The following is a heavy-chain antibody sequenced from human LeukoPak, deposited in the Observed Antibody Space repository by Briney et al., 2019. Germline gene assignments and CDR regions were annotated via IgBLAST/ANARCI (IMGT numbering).Heavy chain of an antibody. CDR1: GFTFSSYA. CDR3: ASLKLGIAATDYYYYGMDV. D-gene: IGHD6-13*01. V-gene: IGHV3-30-3*01. J-gene: IGHJ6*04. CDR2: ISYDGSNK. Sequence: PGGSLRLSCAASGFTFSSYAMHWVRQAPGKGLEWVAVISYDGSNKYYADSVKGRFTISRDNSKNTLYLQMNSLRAEDTAVYYCASLKLGIAATDYYYYGMDVWGKGTTVTVSS.